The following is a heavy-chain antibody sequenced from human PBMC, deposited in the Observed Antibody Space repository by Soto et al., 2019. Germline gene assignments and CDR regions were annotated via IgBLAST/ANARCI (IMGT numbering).Heavy chain of an antibody. CDR1: GYTFTGYY. V-gene: IGHV1-2*02. J-gene: IGHJ6*02. CDR2: INPNSGGT. D-gene: IGHD3-10*01. CDR3: ASSYYYVSGSYYPNNYYSYGMDV. Sequence: ASVKVSCKASGYTFTGYYMHWVRQAPGQGLEWMGWINPNSGGTNYAQKFQGRVTMTRDTSISTAYMELSRLRSDDTAVYYCASSYYYVSGSYYPNNYYSYGMDVWGQGTTVTVSS.